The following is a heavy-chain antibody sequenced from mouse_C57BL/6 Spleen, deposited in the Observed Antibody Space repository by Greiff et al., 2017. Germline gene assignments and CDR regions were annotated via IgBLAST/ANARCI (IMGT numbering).Heavy chain of an antibody. Sequence: QVQLQQSGPELVKPGASVKISCKASGYSFTSYYIHWVKQRPGQGLEWIGWIYPGSGNTKYNEKFKGKATLTADTSSSTAYMQLSSLTSEDSAVYYCARERGGSSGHLDYWGQGTTLTVSS. D-gene: IGHD3-2*02. CDR3: ARERGGSSGHLDY. J-gene: IGHJ2*01. V-gene: IGHV1-66*01. CDR1: GYSFTSYY. CDR2: IYPGSGNT.